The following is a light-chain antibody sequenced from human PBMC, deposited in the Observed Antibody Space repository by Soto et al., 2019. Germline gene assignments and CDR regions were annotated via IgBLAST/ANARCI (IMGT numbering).Light chain of an antibody. J-gene: IGLJ1*01. Sequence: QSALTQPASVSGSPGQSITISCAGTSSDVGSYNLVSWYQQHPGKAPKLMIYEGSKRPSGVSNRFSGSKSGNTASLTISGLQAEDDSVYIFCSYAGCRIFGYAFGTGTKFTVL. CDR3: CSYAGCRIFGYA. CDR2: EGS. V-gene: IGLV2-23*03. CDR1: SSDVGSYNL.